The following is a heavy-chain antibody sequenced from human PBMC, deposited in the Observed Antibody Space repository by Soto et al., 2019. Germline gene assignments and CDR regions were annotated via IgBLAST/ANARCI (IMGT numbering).Heavy chain of an antibody. CDR2: ISGSGNT. V-gene: IGHV3-53*01. CDR3: AKALSTGLSSSYYYDVVV. CDR1: GFTVSSNY. J-gene: IGHJ6*02. Sequence: VVSLRLSCAASGFTVSSNYMSWVRQAPGKGLEWVSIISGSGNTYYADSVKGRFTISRDNSKNTLYLQMNSLRDEDTAVYFCAKALSTGLSSSYYYDVVVRGQAITVSV.